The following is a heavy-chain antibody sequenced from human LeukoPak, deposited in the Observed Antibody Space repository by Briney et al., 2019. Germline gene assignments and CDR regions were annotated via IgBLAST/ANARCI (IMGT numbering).Heavy chain of an antibody. CDR3: ARLNVEVVLDY. V-gene: IGHV2-5*02. CDR2: IYWDDDK. CDR1: GFSLSTSGVG. D-gene: IGHD2-15*01. J-gene: IGHJ4*02. Sequence: SGPTLLKPTQTLTLTCTFSGFSLSTSGVGVGWIRQPPGKALEWLALIYWDDDKRYSPSLKSRLTITKDTTKHQVVLTLTNMDSVDTATYYCARLNVEVVLDYWGQGTLVTVSS.